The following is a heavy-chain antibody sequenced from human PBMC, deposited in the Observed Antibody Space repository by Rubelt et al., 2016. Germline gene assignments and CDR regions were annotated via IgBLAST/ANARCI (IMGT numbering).Heavy chain of an antibody. CDR3: ARGVI. D-gene: IGHD3-10*01. J-gene: IGHJ4*02. V-gene: IGHV1-8*01. Sequence: QVQLVQSGAEVKKPGASVKVSCKASGYCFSTSDINWVRQGTGQALEWMWWMNPNTGNTGYAQKFQGRVTMTSNISISTAYLYLSSLRSEETAVYYCARGVIWGQGTLVAVSS. CDR1: GYCFSTSD. CDR2: MNPNTGNT.